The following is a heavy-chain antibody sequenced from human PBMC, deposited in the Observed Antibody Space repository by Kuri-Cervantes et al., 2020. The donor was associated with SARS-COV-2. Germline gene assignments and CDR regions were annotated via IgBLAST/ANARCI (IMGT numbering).Heavy chain of an antibody. CDR3: ARDADDSSWNY. J-gene: IGHJ4*02. Sequence: AAVQVSCKTSGYTFTHYGINWVRQAPGQGLEWMGWISVYSGRSNFAQRFHGRVTLTTDTSANTAYMELGSLGLDDTAVYFCARDADDSSWNYWGPGTLVTVSS. D-gene: IGHD6-13*01. CDR2: ISVYSGRS. V-gene: IGHV1-18*04. CDR1: GYTFTHYG.